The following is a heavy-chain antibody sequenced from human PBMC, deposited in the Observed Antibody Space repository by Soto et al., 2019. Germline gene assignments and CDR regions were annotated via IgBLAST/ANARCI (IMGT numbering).Heavy chain of an antibody. CDR2: INPNSGGT. J-gene: IGHJ6*02. V-gene: IGHV1-2*04. Sequence: ASVKVSCKASGYTFTGYYMHWVRQAPGQGLEWMGWINPNSGGTNYAQKFQGWVTMTRDTSISTAYMELSRLRSDDTAVYYCARGGPYSSSWYGRTREQHVYYYGMDVWGQGTTVTVSS. D-gene: IGHD6-13*01. CDR1: GYTFTGYY. CDR3: ARGGPYSSSWYGRTREQHVYYYGMDV.